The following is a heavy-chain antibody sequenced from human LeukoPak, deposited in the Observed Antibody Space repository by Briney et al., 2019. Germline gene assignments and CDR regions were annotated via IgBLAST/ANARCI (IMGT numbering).Heavy chain of an antibody. CDR1: GGSFSGYY. CDR2: INHSGST. J-gene: IGHJ3*02. CDR3: ARGFLEWFSRYGDAFDI. Sequence: PSETLSLTYAVYGGSFSGYYWSWIRQPPGKGLEWIGEINHSGSTNYNPSLKSRVTISVDTSKNQFSLKLSSVTAADTAVYYCARGFLEWFSRYGDAFDIWGQGTMVTVSS. V-gene: IGHV4-34*01. D-gene: IGHD3-3*01.